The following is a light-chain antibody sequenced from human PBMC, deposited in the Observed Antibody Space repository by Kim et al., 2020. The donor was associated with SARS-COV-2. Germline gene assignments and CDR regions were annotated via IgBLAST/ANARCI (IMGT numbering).Light chain of an antibody. Sequence: GQPGIISSTAASSDVGGYNYVSWYQQHPGEVPKVLIYDVSERPPGVPDRLSGSKSGDTASLTISALQAEDEADYYRCSYAGSYTWVFGGGTQLTVL. CDR2: DVS. CDR1: SSDVGGYNY. CDR3: CSYAGSYTWV. V-gene: IGLV2-11*01. J-gene: IGLJ3*02.